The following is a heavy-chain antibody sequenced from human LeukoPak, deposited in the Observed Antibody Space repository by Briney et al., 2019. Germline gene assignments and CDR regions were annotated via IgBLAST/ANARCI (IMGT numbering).Heavy chain of an antibody. V-gene: IGHV3-21*01. D-gene: IGHD6-13*01. Sequence: GGSLRLSCAASGFTFSNYSMNWVRQAPGKGLEWVSSISSSSSYIYYADSVKGRFTISRDNAKNSLYLQMNSLRAEDTAVYYCARDGSSWSDWFDPWGQGTLVTVSS. CDR2: ISSSSSYI. J-gene: IGHJ5*02. CDR3: ARDGSSWSDWFDP. CDR1: GFTFSNYS.